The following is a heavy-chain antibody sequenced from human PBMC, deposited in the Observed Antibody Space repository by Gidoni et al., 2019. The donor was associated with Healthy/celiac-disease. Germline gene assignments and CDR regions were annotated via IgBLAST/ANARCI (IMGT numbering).Heavy chain of an antibody. CDR1: GFTFSIAW. V-gene: IGHV3-15*01. Sequence: EVQLVESGGGLVKPGGSLRLSCAASGFTFSIAWLSWVRQAPGKGLEWVGRIKSKTDGGTTDYAAPVKGRFTISRDDSKNTLYLQMNSLKTEDTAVYYCTTDRGILFDYYYGMDVWGQGTTVTVSS. CDR2: IKSKTDGGTT. CDR3: TTDRGILFDYYYGMDV. J-gene: IGHJ6*02. D-gene: IGHD2-15*01.